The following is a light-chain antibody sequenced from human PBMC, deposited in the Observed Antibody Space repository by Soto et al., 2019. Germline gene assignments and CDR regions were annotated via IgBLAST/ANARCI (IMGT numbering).Light chain of an antibody. J-gene: IGKJ2*01. CDR3: QQYDHPPYT. V-gene: IGKV1-33*01. CDR1: QDIYKY. CDR2: YAS. Sequence: DIQMTQSHCTLSAAVGDRVTFTCQASQDIYKYLDWYQQKPGKAPKLLIYYASNLKSVVPSRFSGSGSGTDFSLTVDSLQPEDTATYYCQQYDHPPYTVGQGTKVDIK.